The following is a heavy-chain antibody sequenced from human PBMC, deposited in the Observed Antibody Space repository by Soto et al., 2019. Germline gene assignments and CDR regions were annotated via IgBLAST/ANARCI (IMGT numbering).Heavy chain of an antibody. V-gene: IGHV1-18*01. CDR2: ISAYNGNT. D-gene: IGHD6-19*01. CDR3: ARDIGHSSGWSELLFDY. J-gene: IGHJ4*02. CDR1: GYPFTSYG. Sequence: ASVKVSCKASGYPFTSYGISWVRQAPGQGLEWMGWISAYNGNTNYAQKLQGRVTMTTDTSTSTAYMELRSLRSDDTAVYYCARDIGHSSGWSELLFDYWGQGTLVTVSS.